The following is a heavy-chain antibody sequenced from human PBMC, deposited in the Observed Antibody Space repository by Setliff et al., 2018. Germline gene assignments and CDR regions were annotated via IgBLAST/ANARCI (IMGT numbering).Heavy chain of an antibody. CDR1: GGSFSGYY. CDR3: ARGADTVVAPYDAFDI. CDR2: INHSGST. J-gene: IGHJ3*02. D-gene: IGHD2-15*01. Sequence: SETLSLTCAVYGGSFSGYYWSWVRQPPGKGLEWIGEINHSGSTNYNPSLKSRVTISVDTSKNQFSLKLSSVTAADTAVYYCARGADTVVAPYDAFDIWGQGTMVTVSS. V-gene: IGHV4-34*01.